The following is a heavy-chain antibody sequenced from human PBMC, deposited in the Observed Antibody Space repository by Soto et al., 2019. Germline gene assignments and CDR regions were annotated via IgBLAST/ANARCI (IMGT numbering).Heavy chain of an antibody. CDR2: MNPNSGNT. D-gene: IGHD3-22*01. J-gene: IGHJ4*02. CDR1: GYTFTSYD. CDR3: ARGRPPLLYDSSGYYYDY. Sequence: ASVKVSCKASGYTFTSYDINWVRQATGQGLEWMGWMNPNSGNTGYAQKFQGRVTMTRNTSISTAYMELSNLRSEDTAVYYCARGRPPLLYDSSGYYYDYWGQGTLVTVSS. V-gene: IGHV1-8*01.